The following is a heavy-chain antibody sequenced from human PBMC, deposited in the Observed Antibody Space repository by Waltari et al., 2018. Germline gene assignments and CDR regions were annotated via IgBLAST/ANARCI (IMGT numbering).Heavy chain of an antibody. CDR1: GGTFSSYT. J-gene: IGHJ4*02. CDR2: IIPIRGIA. V-gene: IGHV1-69*02. D-gene: IGHD2-2*01. Sequence: QVQLVQSGAEVKKPGSSVKVSCKASGGTFSSYTISWVRQAPGQGLEWLGRIIPIRGIANYAQKFQGRVTITADKSTSTAYMELSSLRSEDTAVYYCARSAHYCSSTSCHFDYWGQGTLVTVSS. CDR3: ARSAHYCSSTSCHFDY.